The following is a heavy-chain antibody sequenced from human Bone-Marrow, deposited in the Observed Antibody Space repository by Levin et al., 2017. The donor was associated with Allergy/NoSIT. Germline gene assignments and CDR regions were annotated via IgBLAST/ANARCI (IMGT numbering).Heavy chain of an antibody. D-gene: IGHD1-14*01. CDR2: MNPESGNK. J-gene: IGHJ6*02. CDR3: TGTLNRGVFGMDV. CDR1: GYTFSNYD. V-gene: IGHV1-8*01. Sequence: KRGESLKISCKASGYTFSNYDINWVRQAPGQGLECMGWMNPESGNKGYAEKLRGRVSMTMDISLSTAYMELSSLRSEDTAVYFCTGTLNRGVFGMDVWGHGTTVTVS.